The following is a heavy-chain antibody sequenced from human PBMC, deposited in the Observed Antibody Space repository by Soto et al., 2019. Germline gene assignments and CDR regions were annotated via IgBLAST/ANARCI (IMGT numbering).Heavy chain of an antibody. Sequence: GESLKISCQGSGYKFTRYWIGWVRQMPGKGLEWMGIIYPGDSDTGYSPSFQGQVTISADKSINTAYLQWSSLKASDTAMYYCARHEPAMVHRFAFLGQGTQVPVSS. CDR3: ARHEPAMVHRFAF. J-gene: IGHJ4*02. CDR2: IYPGDSDT. D-gene: IGHD5-18*01. CDR1: GYKFTRYW. V-gene: IGHV5-51*01.